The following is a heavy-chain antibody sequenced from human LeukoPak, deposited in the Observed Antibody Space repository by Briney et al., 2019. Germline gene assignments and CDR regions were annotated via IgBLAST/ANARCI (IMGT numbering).Heavy chain of an antibody. D-gene: IGHD3-16*01. CDR3: VRDTPFGGH. CDR1: GFTVSNNY. J-gene: IGHJ4*02. Sequence: GGSLRLSCAASGFTVSNNYMTWVRQAPGKGLEWVSVIYSGGGTAYAASVRGRFTISRDTSKNTLYLQMNSLRAEDTAVYYCVRDTPFGGHWGQGTLATVSS. CDR2: IYSGGGT. V-gene: IGHV3-53*01.